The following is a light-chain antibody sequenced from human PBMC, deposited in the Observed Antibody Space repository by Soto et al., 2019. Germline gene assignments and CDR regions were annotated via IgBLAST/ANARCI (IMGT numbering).Light chain of an antibody. V-gene: IGLV2-23*02. CDR2: EVS. J-gene: IGLJ3*02. Sequence: QSALTQPASVSGSLGQSISISCTGTSSAIGSYNLVSWYQQYPGKAPKLMILEVSERPSGVSNRFSGSKSGDTASLTISGRQAEDEADYYCCSYAGSGKVVFGGGTKLTVL. CDR1: SSAIGSYNL. CDR3: CSYAGSGKVV.